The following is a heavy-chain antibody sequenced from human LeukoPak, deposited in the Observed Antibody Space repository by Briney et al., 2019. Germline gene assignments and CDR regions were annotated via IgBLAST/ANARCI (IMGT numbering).Heavy chain of an antibody. V-gene: IGHV4-59*01. CDR3: ARDRTRAFDY. CDR1: GGSISSYY. CDR2: IYYSGST. D-gene: IGHD2-2*01. Sequence: SETLSLTCTVSGGSISSYYWRWIRQPRGKVVEWIGYIYYSGSTTYNPSLKSRVTISVDTSKNQFSLKLSSVTAADTAVYYCARDRTRAFDYWGQGTLVTVSS. J-gene: IGHJ4*02.